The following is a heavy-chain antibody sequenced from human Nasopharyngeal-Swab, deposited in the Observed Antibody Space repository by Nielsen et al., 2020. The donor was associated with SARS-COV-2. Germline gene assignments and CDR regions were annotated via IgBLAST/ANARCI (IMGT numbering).Heavy chain of an antibody. Sequence: PGKGLEWIGYIYHSGSTYYNPSLKSRVTISVDRSKNQFSLKLSSVTAADTAVYYCARERWERRGGGKMGMDVWGQGTTVTVSS. J-gene: IGHJ6*02. D-gene: IGHD1-26*01. CDR2: IYHSGST. V-gene: IGHV4-30-2*01. CDR3: ARERWERRGGGKMGMDV.